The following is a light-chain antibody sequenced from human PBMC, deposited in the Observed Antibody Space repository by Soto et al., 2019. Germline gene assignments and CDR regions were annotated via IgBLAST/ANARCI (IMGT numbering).Light chain of an antibody. J-gene: IGLJ1*01. CDR3: SSYTSSSTYV. CDR1: SSDVGGYNY. CDR2: DVS. Sequence: QSALTQPASVSGYPGQSITISCTGTSSDVGGYNYVSWYQQNPGKAHKLMIYDVSNRPSGVSNRFSGSKSGNTASLTISGLQAEDEAYYYCSSYTSSSTYVFGTGTKLTVL. V-gene: IGLV2-14*01.